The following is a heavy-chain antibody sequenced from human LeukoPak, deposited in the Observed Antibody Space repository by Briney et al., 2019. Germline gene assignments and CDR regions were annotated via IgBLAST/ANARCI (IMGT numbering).Heavy chain of an antibody. Sequence: GESLKISCKGSGYSFTTYWIGWVRQMPGKGLEWMGIIYPGDSDTRYSPSFQGQVTISADKSISTAYLQWSSLKASDTAMYYCARLQYGSGSYTSFQHWGQGTLVTVSS. CDR1: GYSFTTYW. J-gene: IGHJ1*01. CDR3: ARLQYGSGSYTSFQH. D-gene: IGHD3-10*01. CDR2: IYPGDSDT. V-gene: IGHV5-51*01.